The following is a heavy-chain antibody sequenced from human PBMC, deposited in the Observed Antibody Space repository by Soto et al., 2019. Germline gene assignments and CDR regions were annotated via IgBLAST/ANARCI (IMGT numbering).Heavy chain of an antibody. CDR2: IYYSGST. CDR1: GGSISSGGYY. D-gene: IGHD1-20*01. V-gene: IGHV4-31*03. CDR3: ARFIPGTGSDY. J-gene: IGHJ4*02. Sequence: QVQLQESGPGLVKPSQTLSLTCTVSGGSISSGGYYWSWIRQHPGKGLEWIGYIYYSGSTYYNPSRKSRVTTSVDTSKNQFSLKLSSVTAADTAVYYCARFIPGTGSDYWGQGTLVTVSS.